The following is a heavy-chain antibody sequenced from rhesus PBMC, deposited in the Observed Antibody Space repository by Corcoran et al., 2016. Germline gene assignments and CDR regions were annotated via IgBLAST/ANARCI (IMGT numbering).Heavy chain of an antibody. CDR1: GGSFSDYS. J-gene: IGHJ4*01. Sequence: SGGSFSDYSWDWIRQPPGKGLEWIGYIRGSSGITDYNPSLKSRVTISTDTSKNEFSLKMTSVTAAETALYYCVREVPDWAGTTLGSWGQGVLVTVSS. CDR2: IRGSSGIT. V-gene: IGHV4-165*01. CDR3: VREVPDWAGTTLGS. D-gene: IGHD1-20*01.